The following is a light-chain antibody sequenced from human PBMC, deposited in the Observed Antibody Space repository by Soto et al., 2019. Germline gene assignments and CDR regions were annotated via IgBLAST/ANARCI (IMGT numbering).Light chain of an antibody. J-gene: IGKJ5*01. V-gene: IGKV3-11*01. Sequence: EIVLTQSPATLSLSPGERATLSCRASQSVSSYLAWYQQKPGQAPRLLIYDASNRATGIPARFSGSGSGTDFTLTLSSREPEDFAVYYCQQRSNWPPSITFGQGTRLEIK. CDR2: DAS. CDR1: QSVSSY. CDR3: QQRSNWPPSIT.